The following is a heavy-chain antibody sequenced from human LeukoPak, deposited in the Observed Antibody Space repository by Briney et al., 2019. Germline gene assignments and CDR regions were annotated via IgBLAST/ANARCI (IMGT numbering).Heavy chain of an antibody. CDR3: ARASNWNNGGFDY. V-gene: IGHV3-23*01. Sequence: PGGSLRLSCAASGFTFNSYAMSWVRQAPGKGLEWVSTSSGNGGSTYYGDSVKGRFTISRDNVKNTLHLQMSSLRAEDTAIYYCARASNWNNGGFDYWGQGTLVTVSA. CDR1: GFTFNSYA. CDR2: SSGNGGST. J-gene: IGHJ4*02. D-gene: IGHD1/OR15-1a*01.